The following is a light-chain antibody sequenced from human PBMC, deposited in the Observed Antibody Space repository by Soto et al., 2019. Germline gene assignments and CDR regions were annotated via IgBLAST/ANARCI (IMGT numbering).Light chain of an antibody. V-gene: IGKV1-5*03. Sequence: DIQMTQSPSTLSASVGDRVTITCRASQSISSWLAWYQQKPGKAPKVLIYKASNLQSGVPSRFSGSGSGTEFNLTISSLQPDDFATYYCQQCNSYPPTFGQGTTVDIK. J-gene: IGKJ1*01. CDR1: QSISSW. CDR2: KAS. CDR3: QQCNSYPPT.